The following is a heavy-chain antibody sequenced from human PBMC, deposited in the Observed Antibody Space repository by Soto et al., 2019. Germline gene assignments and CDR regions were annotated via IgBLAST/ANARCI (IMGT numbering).Heavy chain of an antibody. D-gene: IGHD3-3*01. CDR1: GFTVSSFY. J-gene: IGHJ4*02. V-gene: IGHV3-66*01. CDR3: ARDTCGGAYDFLH. CDR2: ISSGGST. Sequence: EVQLVESGGGLVQPGGSLRLSCAASGFTVSSFYMTWVRQAPGKGLQWVAVISSGGSTYYADSVKGRFTISRDNSKNTLYLEMNSLRAEETAVYYCARDTCGGAYDFLHGGQGTLVTVSS.